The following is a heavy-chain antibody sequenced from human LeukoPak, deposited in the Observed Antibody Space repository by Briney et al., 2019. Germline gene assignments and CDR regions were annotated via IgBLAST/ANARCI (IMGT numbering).Heavy chain of an antibody. D-gene: IGHD6-19*01. CDR3: AKEFNSSGWYRGYFDY. Sequence: GGSLRLSCAASGFTFSSSWMHWVRQAPGKGLVWVSRISSDGSGTSYADSVKGRFTISRDNAKNMLYLQMNSLRAEDTAVYYCAKEFNSSGWYRGYFDYWGQGTLVTVSS. CDR2: ISSDGSGT. CDR1: GFTFSSSW. J-gene: IGHJ4*02. V-gene: IGHV3-74*01.